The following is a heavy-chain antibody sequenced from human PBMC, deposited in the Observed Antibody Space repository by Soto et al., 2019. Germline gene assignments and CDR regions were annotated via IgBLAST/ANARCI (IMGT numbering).Heavy chain of an antibody. CDR2: ISYDGSNK. CDR3: ARGGSSGWSA. J-gene: IGHJ5*02. CDR1: GFTFSSYA. V-gene: IGHV3-30-3*01. Sequence: QVQLVESGGGVVQPGRSLRLSCAASGFTFSSYAMHWVRQAPGKGLEWMAVISYDGSNKYYADSVKGRFTISRDNSKNTLYLQMNSLRAEDTAVYYCARGGSSGWSAWGQGTLVTVSS. D-gene: IGHD6-19*01.